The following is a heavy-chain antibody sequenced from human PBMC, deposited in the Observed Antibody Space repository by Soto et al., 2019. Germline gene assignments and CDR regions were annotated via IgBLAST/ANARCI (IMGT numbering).Heavy chain of an antibody. CDR2: ISAYNGNT. J-gene: IGHJ6*02. D-gene: IGHD1-26*01. CDR1: GYTFTSYG. V-gene: IGHV1-18*01. CDR3: ARPLHSDSGRNYYYGMDV. Sequence: ASVKVSCKASGYTFTSYGISWVRQAPGQGLERMGWISAYNGNTNYAQKFQGRVTITADESTSTAYMELSSLRSEDTAVYYCARPLHSDSGRNYYYGMDVWGQGTTVTVSS.